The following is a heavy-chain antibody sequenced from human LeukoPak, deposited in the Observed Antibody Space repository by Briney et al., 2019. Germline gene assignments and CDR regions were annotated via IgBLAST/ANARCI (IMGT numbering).Heavy chain of an antibody. Sequence: SETLSLTRTVSGDSISSYYWSWIRQPPGKGLEWIGSIYYSGSTNYNPSLKSRVTISVDTSKNQFSLKLSSVTAADTAVCYCARWDYSSSSQNWFDPWGQGTLVTVSS. CDR2: IYYSGST. V-gene: IGHV4-59*01. CDR3: ARWDYSSSSQNWFDP. CDR1: GDSISSYY. J-gene: IGHJ5*02. D-gene: IGHD6-13*01.